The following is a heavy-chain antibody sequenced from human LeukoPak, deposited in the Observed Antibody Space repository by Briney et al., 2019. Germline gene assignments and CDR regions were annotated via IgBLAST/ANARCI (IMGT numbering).Heavy chain of an antibody. D-gene: IGHD3-3*01. Sequence: SETLSLTCTVSGGSISSYYWSWIRQPPGKGLEWIGYIYYSGSTNYNPSLKSRVTISVDTSKNQFSLKLSSVTAADTAVYYCARGHFDFWSCYLDAFDIWGQGTMVTVSS. CDR3: ARGHFDFWSCYLDAFDI. CDR1: GGSISSYY. J-gene: IGHJ3*02. V-gene: IGHV4-59*01. CDR2: IYYSGST.